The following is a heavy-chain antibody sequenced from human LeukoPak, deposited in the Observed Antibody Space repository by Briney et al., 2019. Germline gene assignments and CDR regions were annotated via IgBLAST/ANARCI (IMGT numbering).Heavy chain of an antibody. J-gene: IGHJ4*02. CDR1: GGTFSSYA. Sequence: SVKVSCKASGGTFSSYAISWVRQAPGQGLEWMGGIIPIFGTANYAQKFQGRVTITADKSTSTAYMELSSLRSEDTAVYYCATGGRELRATRFGDYWGQGTLVTVSS. CDR3: ATGGRELRATRFGDY. CDR2: IIPIFGTA. V-gene: IGHV1-69*06. D-gene: IGHD1-26*01.